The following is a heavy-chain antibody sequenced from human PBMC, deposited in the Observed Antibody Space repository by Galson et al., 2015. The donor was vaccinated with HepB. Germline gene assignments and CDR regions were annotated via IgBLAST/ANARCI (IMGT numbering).Heavy chain of an antibody. CDR2: IIVDNGNT. Sequence: SVKVSCKASGYMFADYAISWVRQAPGQGLEWMGWIIVDNGNTKYAQKFQSRVTMTTDTSTNTAYMELRSLRSDDTAVYYCARILLLWFGDSGVVTVGWFDPWGQGTLVTVSS. J-gene: IGHJ5*02. D-gene: IGHD3-10*01. V-gene: IGHV1-18*04. CDR3: ARILLLWFGDSGVVTVGWFDP. CDR1: GYMFADYA.